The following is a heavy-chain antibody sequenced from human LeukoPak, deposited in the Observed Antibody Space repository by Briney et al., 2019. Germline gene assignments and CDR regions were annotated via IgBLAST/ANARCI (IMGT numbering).Heavy chain of an antibody. CDR3: AKHPITMIVVGNDWFDP. V-gene: IGHV3-23*01. CDR1: GFTFSSYA. J-gene: IGHJ5*02. Sequence: PGGSLRLSCAASGFTFSSYAMHWVRQAPGKGLEWVSAISGSGGSTYYADSVKGRFTISRDNSKNTLYLQMNSLRAEDTAVYYCAKHPITMIVVGNDWFDPWGQGTLVTVSS. D-gene: IGHD3-22*01. CDR2: ISGSGGST.